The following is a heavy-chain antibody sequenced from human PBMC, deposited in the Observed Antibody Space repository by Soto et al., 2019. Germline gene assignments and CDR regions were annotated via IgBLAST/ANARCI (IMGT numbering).Heavy chain of an antibody. J-gene: IGHJ4*02. CDR1: GYSFTSYW. CDR2: IDPSDSYT. D-gene: IGHD3-22*01. V-gene: IGHV5-10-1*01. CDR3: ARGYDSSGYYLPFDY. Sequence: EVQLVQSGAEVKKPGESLRISCKGSGYSFTSYWISWVRQMPGKGLEWMGRIDPSDSYTNYSPSFQGHVTISADKSIITAYLQWSSLKASDTAMYYCARGYDSSGYYLPFDYWGQGTLVTVSS.